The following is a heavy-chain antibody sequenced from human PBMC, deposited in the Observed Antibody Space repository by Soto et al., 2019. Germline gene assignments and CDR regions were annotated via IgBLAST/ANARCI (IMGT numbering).Heavy chain of an antibody. V-gene: IGHV1-46*01. D-gene: IGHD5-18*01. CDR1: GYTFTSYY. CDR3: ARRGYALWNWYFDL. Sequence: ASVKVSCKASGYTFTSYYMHWVRQAPGQGLEWMGMLNASSGSTSYAQKFQGRVTMTRDTSTSTAYMELRSLRSDDTAVYYCARRGYALWNWYFDLWGRGTLVTVSS. CDR2: LNASSGST. J-gene: IGHJ2*01.